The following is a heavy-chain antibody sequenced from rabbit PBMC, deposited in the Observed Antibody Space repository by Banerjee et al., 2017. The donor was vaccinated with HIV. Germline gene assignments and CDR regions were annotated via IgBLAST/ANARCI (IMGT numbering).Heavy chain of an antibody. V-gene: IGHV1S40*01. D-gene: IGHD8-1*01. CDR2: IVGSCSGFT. CDR1: GFSFSSSDY. J-gene: IGHJ6*01. CDR3: AGDTGSSFSSYGMDL. Sequence: QSLEESGGDLVKPGASLTLTCTASGFSFSSSDYMCWVRQAPGKGVEWISCIVGSCSGFTYSATWAKGRFTCSKTSSTTVTLQMTSLTVADTATYFCAGDTGSSFSSYGMDLWGPGTLVTVS.